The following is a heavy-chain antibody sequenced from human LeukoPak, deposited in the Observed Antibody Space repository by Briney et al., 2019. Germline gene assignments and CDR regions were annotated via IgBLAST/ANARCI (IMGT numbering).Heavy chain of an antibody. CDR3: ARGMTTDAFDI. J-gene: IGHJ3*02. Sequence: PSETLSLTCTVSGGSIGSYYWSWIRQPPGKGLEWIGYVYYSGSTNYNPSLKSRVTISVDTSKNQFSLKLSSVTAADTAVYYCARGMTTDAFDIWGQGTMVTVSS. CDR1: GGSIGSYY. D-gene: IGHD4-17*01. CDR2: VYYSGST. V-gene: IGHV4-59*01.